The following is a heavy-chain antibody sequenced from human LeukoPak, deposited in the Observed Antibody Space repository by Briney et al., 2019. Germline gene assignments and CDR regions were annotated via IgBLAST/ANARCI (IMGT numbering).Heavy chain of an antibody. V-gene: IGHV3-66*01. CDR2: IFIDGST. J-gene: IGHJ5*02. D-gene: IGHD1-26*01. CDR1: GFTVSSNY. Sequence: GGSLRLSCAASGFTVSSNYMNWVRQAPGKGLELVSVIFIDGSTSYADSVKGRFTISRDNSKNTVYLQMNSLRAEETAVYYCASRVGIVGATGVFDHWGQGTLVTVSS. CDR3: ASRVGIVGATGVFDH.